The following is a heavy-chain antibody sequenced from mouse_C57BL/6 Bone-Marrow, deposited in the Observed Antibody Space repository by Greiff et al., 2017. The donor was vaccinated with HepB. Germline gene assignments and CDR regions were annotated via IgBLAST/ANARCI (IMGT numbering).Heavy chain of an antibody. V-gene: IGHV1-69*01. J-gene: IGHJ4*01. Sequence: QVQLQQPGAELVMPGASVKLSCKASGYTFTSYWMHWVKQRPGQGLEWIGEIDPSDSYTNSNQKFKGKSTLTVDKSSSTAYMQLSSLTSEDAAVYYCARTPITTVVGDYAMDYWGQGTSVTVSS. CDR1: GYTFTSYW. CDR2: IDPSDSYT. CDR3: ARTPITTVVGDYAMDY. D-gene: IGHD1-1*01.